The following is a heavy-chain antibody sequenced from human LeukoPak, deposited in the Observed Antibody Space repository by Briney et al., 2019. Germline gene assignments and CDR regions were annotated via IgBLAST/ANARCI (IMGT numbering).Heavy chain of an antibody. D-gene: IGHD5-12*01. Sequence: ASVKVSCKASGYTFTGYYMHWVRQAPGQGLEWMGWINPNSGGTNYAQKFQGRVTMTRDTSKSTAYMELRSLTSEDTAVYYCARRFCRNNSCFQIESWGQGTLVTVSS. J-gene: IGHJ4*02. CDR3: ARRFCRNNSCFQIES. V-gene: IGHV1-2*02. CDR1: GYTFTGYY. CDR2: INPNSGGT.